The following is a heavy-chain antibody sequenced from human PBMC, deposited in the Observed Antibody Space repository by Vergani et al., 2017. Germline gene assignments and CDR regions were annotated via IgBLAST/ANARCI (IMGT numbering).Heavy chain of an antibody. Sequence: EVQLLQSEGAVVQPGGSLRLSCVASGFTFSSHAMSWVRQGHGQGLEWVSSIKNTGDSTHYADSVKGRFTISRDNSKNTLYLQMNSLRAEDTAVYYCAKLPIQAARAPSDYWGQGTLVTVSS. J-gene: IGHJ4*02. CDR3: AKLPIQAARAPSDY. CDR2: IKNTGDST. CDR1: GFTFSSHA. D-gene: IGHD6-6*01. V-gene: IGHV3-23*01.